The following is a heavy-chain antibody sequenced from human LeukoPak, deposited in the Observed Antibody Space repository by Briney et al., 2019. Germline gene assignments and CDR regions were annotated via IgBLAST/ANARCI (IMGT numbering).Heavy chain of an antibody. V-gene: IGHV4-39*01. CDR1: GGSISSSSYY. CDR2: IYYSGST. Sequence: SETLSLTCTVSGGSISSSSYYWGWIRQPPGKGLEWIGSIYYSGSTYYNPSLKSRVTISVDTSKNQFSPKLSSATAADTAVYYCARSGPYYYYMDVWGKGTTVTVSS. J-gene: IGHJ6*03. D-gene: IGHD1-26*01. CDR3: ARSGPYYYYMDV.